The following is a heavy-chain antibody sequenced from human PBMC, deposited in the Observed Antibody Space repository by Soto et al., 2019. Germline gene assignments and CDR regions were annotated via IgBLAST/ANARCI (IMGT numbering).Heavy chain of an antibody. CDR2: INPSGGST. V-gene: IGHV1-46*01. Sequence: QVQLVQSGAEVKKPGASVKVSCKASGYTFTSYYMHWERQAPGQGLEWMGIINPSGGSTSYAQKFQGRVTMTRDTSTSTVYMELSSLRSEDTAVYYCARINVVVPAASNAYYYGMDVWGQGTTVTVSS. CDR3: ARINVVVPAASNAYYYGMDV. CDR1: GYTFTSYY. J-gene: IGHJ6*02. D-gene: IGHD2-2*01.